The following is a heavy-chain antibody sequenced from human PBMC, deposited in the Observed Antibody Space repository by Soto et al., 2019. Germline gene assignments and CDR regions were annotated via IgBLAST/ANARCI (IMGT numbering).Heavy chain of an antibody. Sequence: SETLSLTRPVSGDSISSYYWYWFRQPPGKGLEWIGSIYYSGSTYYNPSLKSRVTISVDTSKNQFSLKLSSVTAADTAVYYCARTGYSYGTYYYYGMDVWGQGTTVTVSS. CDR1: GDSISSYY. CDR2: IYYSGST. V-gene: IGHV4-59*08. CDR3: ARTGYSYGTYYYYGMDV. D-gene: IGHD5-18*01. J-gene: IGHJ6*02.